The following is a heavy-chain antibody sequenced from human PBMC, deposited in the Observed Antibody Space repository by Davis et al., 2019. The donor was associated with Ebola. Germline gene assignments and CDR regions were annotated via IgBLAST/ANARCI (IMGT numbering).Heavy chain of an antibody. V-gene: IGHV1-18*01. D-gene: IGHD3-10*01. CDR2: ISAYNGNT. CDR3: AREGGLVRGIVITWKDGMDV. J-gene: IGHJ6*02. CDR1: GYSFKNYA. Sequence: ASVKVSCKASGYSFKNYAISWVRQAPGQGLEWMGWISAYNGNTNYAQKVQGRVTMTTDTSASTAYMELGSLRSEDTAVYYCAREGGLVRGIVITWKDGMDVWGQGTTVTVSS.